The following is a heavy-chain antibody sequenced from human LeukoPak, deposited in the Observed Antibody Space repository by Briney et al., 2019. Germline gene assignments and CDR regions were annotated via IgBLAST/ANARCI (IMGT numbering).Heavy chain of an antibody. Sequence: ASVKVSCKASGYTFINNWMHWVRQAPGQGLEWMGGIIPIFGSANYAQKFQGRVTITADKSTSTAYMELSSLRSEDTAVYYCARVGKYSSSWYEDFYYYYMDVWGKGTTVTVSS. V-gene: IGHV1-69*06. CDR3: ARVGKYSSSWYEDFYYYYMDV. D-gene: IGHD6-13*01. CDR2: IIPIFGSA. J-gene: IGHJ6*03. CDR1: GYTFINNW.